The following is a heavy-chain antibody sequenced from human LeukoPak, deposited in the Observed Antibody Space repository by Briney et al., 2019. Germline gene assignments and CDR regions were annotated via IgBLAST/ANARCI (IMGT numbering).Heavy chain of an antibody. CDR3: ARAGLTGYHTDY. J-gene: IGHJ4*02. V-gene: IGHV1-2*02. D-gene: IGHD3-9*01. CDR1: GGTFSSYA. Sequence: GASVKVSCKASGGTFSSYAISWVRQAPGQGLEWMGWINPNSGGTNYAQKFQGRVTMTRDTSISTAYMELSRLRSDDTAVYYCARAGLTGYHTDYWGQGTLVTVSS. CDR2: INPNSGGT.